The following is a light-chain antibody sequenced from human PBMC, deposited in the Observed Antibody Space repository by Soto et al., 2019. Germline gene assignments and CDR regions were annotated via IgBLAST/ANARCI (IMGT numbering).Light chain of an antibody. CDR1: SSDIGPYNY. V-gene: IGLV2-14*01. CDR2: DVN. J-gene: IGLJ2*01. CDR3: SSYTSTTTVII. Sequence: QSALTQPASVSGSPGQSVTISCTETSSDIGPYNYVTWYQKHPGKAPKLIIYDVNNRPSGVSNRFSGSKSGNTASLTISGLQAEDEADYYCSSYTSTTTVIIFGGGTKLTVL.